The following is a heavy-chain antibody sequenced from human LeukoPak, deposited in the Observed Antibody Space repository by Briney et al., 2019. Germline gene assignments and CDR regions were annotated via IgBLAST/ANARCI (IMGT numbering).Heavy chain of an antibody. J-gene: IGHJ4*02. CDR2: ISSSSSYI. V-gene: IGHV3-21*01. CDR3: ARDKKSYCGGDCYPSNDFDY. D-gene: IGHD2-21*02. CDR1: GFTFSSYG. Sequence: GGSLRLSCAASGFTFSSYGMHWVRQAPGKGLEWVSSISSSSSYIYYADSVKGRFTTSRDNAKNSLYLQMNSLRAEDTAVYYCARDKKSYCGGDCYPSNDFDYWGQGTLVTVSS.